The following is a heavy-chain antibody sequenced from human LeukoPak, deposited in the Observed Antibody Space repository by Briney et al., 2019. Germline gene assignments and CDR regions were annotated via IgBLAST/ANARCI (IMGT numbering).Heavy chain of an antibody. D-gene: IGHD2-2*01. CDR2: MNPNSGNT. Sequence: ASVKVSCEASGYTFTSYDINWVRQATGQGLEWMGWMNPNSGNTGYAQKFQGRVTMTRDTSTSTVFMELYSLRSEDTAVYYCARESPKYCSSTSCFPDSWGQGTLVTVSS. CDR3: ARESPKYCSSTSCFPDS. CDR1: GYTFTSYD. V-gene: IGHV1-8*02. J-gene: IGHJ4*02.